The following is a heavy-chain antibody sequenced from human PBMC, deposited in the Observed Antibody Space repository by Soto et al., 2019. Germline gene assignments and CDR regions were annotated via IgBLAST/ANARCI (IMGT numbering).Heavy chain of an antibody. V-gene: IGHV3-23*01. J-gene: IGHJ4*02. CDR2: ISDTIGAT. Sequence: EVKLLESGGGLVQPGGSLKLSCAASGFIFSAYAMSWVRQAPGKGLEWVSTISDTIGATDYADSVKGRFTISRDISRNTLYLEMNNLRAEDTAMHYCAKAQWLLGGDYFDSWGQGALVTVSS. D-gene: IGHD6-19*01. CDR1: GFIFSAYA. CDR3: AKAQWLLGGDYFDS.